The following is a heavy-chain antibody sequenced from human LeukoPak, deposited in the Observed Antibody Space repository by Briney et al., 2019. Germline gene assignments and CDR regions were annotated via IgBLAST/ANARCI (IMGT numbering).Heavy chain of an antibody. CDR3: ARLTIQKQDGY. J-gene: IGHJ4*02. V-gene: IGHV4-39*01. CDR1: GGSISSSSYY. Sequence: KPSETLSLTCTVSGGSISSSSYYWGWIRQPPGKGLEWIGSIYYSGSTYYNPSLKSRVTISVDTSKNQFSLKLSSVTAADTAVYYCARLTIQKQDGYWGQGTLVTVSS. CDR2: IYYSGST. D-gene: IGHD3-3*01.